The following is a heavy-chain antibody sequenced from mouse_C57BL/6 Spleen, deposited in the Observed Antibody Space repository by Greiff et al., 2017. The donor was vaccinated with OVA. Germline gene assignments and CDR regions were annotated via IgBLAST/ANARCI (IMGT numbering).Heavy chain of an antibody. V-gene: IGHV1-15*01. CDR3: TRRGGPGEF. Sequence: QVQLQQSGAELVRPGASVTLSCKASGYTFTDYEMHWVKQTPVHGLEWIGAIDPETGGTVYNQKFKGKAILTADKSSSTAYMELRSLTSEDSAVYYCTRRGGPGEFWGQGTTLTVSS. J-gene: IGHJ2*01. CDR1: GYTFTDYE. D-gene: IGHD2-13*01. CDR2: IDPETGGT.